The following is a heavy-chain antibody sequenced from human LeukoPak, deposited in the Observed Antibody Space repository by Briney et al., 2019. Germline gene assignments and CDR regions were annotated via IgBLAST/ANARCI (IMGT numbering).Heavy chain of an antibody. CDR2: IIPILGIA. D-gene: IGHD6-13*01. CDR1: GGTFSSYA. J-gene: IGHJ4*02. Sequence: GASVKVSCKASGGTFSSYAISWVRQAPGQGLEWMGRIIPILGIANYAQKFQGRVTITADKSTSTAYMELSSLRSEDTAVYYCARDYDSNSWYSVDYWGQGTLVTVSS. V-gene: IGHV1-69*04. CDR3: ARDYDSNSWYSVDY.